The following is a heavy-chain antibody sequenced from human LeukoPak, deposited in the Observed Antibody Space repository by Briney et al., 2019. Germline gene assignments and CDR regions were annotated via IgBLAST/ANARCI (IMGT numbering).Heavy chain of an antibody. CDR1: GCTFSNSW. CDR3: VRGVGSSTSCYVRAFDI. CDR2: IKCDGSEK. Sequence: GGSLRLSCAASGCTFSNSWMHWVCQAPEKGLEWVADIKCDGSEKCYVDSVKGRLTISRDNAKNSLHLQVNSLRAEDMTVYYCVRGVGSSTSCYVRAFDIWGQGTMVTVSS. D-gene: IGHD2-2*01. V-gene: IGHV3-52*01. J-gene: IGHJ3*02.